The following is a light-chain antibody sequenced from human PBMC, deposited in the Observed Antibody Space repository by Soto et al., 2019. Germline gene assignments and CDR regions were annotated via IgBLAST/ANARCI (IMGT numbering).Light chain of an antibody. CDR3: QERSNWYI. CDR1: QSVSSF. J-gene: IGKJ2*01. Sequence: EIVLTQSPATLSLSPGERATLSCRASQSVSSFLAWYQQKPGQAPRLLIYGASNRATGIPARFSGSGSGTDFTLTISSLEPEDFAVYYCQERSNWYIFGQGTKLEIK. CDR2: GAS. V-gene: IGKV3-11*01.